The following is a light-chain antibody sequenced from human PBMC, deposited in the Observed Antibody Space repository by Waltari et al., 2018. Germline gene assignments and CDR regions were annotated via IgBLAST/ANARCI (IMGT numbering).Light chain of an antibody. CDR2: FTN. CDR1: SSNIRRHI. V-gene: IGLV1-44*01. Sequence: QSVLTQPPSASGTPGQRVTIPCSGSSSNIRRHIVNWYKQLPGTAPKLLTYFTNLRPSGVPDRFSGSKSGTSASLAISGLQSEDEADYYCAAWDDNMNGLFGGGTKLTVL. J-gene: IGLJ2*01. CDR3: AAWDDNMNGL.